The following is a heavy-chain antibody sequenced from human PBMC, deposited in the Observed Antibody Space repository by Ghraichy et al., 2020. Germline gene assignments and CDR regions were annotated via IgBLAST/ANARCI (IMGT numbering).Heavy chain of an antibody. CDR3: ARDEEWRGYFGL. D-gene: IGHD3-3*01. CDR2: IYYTGDN. CDR1: GDSVSSNRYY. V-gene: IGHV4-61*01. J-gene: IGHJ2*01. Sequence: SETMSLTCTVSGDSVSSNRYYWSWIRQPPGKGLEWIAYIYYTGDNDYNSSLRSRVTISLDTSKNQFSLQVRSVTAADTAVYYCARDEEWRGYFGLWGRGTLVTVSS.